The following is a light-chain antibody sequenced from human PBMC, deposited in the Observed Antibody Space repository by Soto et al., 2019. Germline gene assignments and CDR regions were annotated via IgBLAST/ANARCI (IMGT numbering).Light chain of an antibody. V-gene: IGKV1-39*01. CDR2: AAS. CDR1: QSISTY. CDR3: QQSLGIPYT. J-gene: IGKJ2*01. Sequence: DIQMTQSPSALSASVGDRVTITCRASQSISTYLNWYQQKPGKAPKLLIYAASTLKSGVPSRFSGSGPGTDFTLTISSLQPEDFATYYCQQSLGIPYTFGQGTRLEIK.